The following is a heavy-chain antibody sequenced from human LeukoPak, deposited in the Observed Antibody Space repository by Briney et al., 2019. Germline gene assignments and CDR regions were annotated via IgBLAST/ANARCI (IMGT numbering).Heavy chain of an antibody. Sequence: ASVKVSCKASGYTFTDFYIHWVRQAPGQGPEWLGRINPNSGDTDYAQNFQGRVTMTRDTSIITAYMELSRLRSDDTAVYYCARDEYSASGINWLDPWGQGTLVTVSS. D-gene: IGHD3-10*01. CDR2: INPNSGDT. CDR1: GYTFTDFY. V-gene: IGHV1-2*06. CDR3: ARDEYSASGINWLDP. J-gene: IGHJ5*02.